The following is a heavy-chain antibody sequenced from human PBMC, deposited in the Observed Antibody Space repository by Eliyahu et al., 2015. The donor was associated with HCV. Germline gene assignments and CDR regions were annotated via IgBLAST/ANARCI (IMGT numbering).Heavy chain of an antibody. J-gene: IGHJ4*02. CDR1: GFTFSXYG. CDR2: IWYDGSKK. CDR3: ARFRGNDGYDF. D-gene: IGHD3-10*01. V-gene: IGHV3-33*01. Sequence: QVXLVESGGGVVQPGXSXRLSCXAXGFTFSXYGMHWVRQAPGKGLEWVAVIWYDGSKKYYADSVKGRFTISRDNIKNTLFLEMNSLRAEDTAVYYCARFRGNDGYDFWGQGTLVTVSS.